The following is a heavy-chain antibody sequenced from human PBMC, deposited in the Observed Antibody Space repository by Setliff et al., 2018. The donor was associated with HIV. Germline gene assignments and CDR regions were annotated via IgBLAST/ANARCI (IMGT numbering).Heavy chain of an antibody. D-gene: IGHD3-22*01. CDR1: GYTLSNYY. CDR2: INPSGEST. Sequence: ASVKVSCKASGYTLSNYYMHWVRQAPGQGLEWMGIINPSGESTTYAQRFQGRVTMTTDRSTNTVYMELSGLRSEDTAVYYCATYHYYDSSAYFIDLYYFDYWGQGTLVTVSS. J-gene: IGHJ4*02. CDR3: ATYHYYDSSAYFIDLYYFDY. V-gene: IGHV1-46*01.